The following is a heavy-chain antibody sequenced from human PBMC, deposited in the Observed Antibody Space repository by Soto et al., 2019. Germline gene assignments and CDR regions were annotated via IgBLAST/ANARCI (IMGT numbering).Heavy chain of an antibody. V-gene: IGHV3-23*01. J-gene: IGHJ4*02. Sequence: GGSLRLSCEGSTYTFSSHAMSWVRQAPGKGLEWVSTVNNNGDKTYYADSVKGRFTISRDNSKNTLNLQMNSLRVEDTAIYYCAREVAYFHSCAFVSWGQGTLVTVYS. D-gene: IGHD2-21*01. CDR3: AREVAYFHSCAFVS. CDR2: VNNNGDKT. CDR1: TYTFSSHA.